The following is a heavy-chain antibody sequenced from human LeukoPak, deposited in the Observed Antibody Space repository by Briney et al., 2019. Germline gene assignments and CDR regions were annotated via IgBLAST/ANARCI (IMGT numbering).Heavy chain of an antibody. D-gene: IGHD2-21*02. V-gene: IGHV3-23*02. J-gene: IGHJ4*02. Sequence: PGGSLRLSCTVSGFTFSNYAMNWVRQAPGKGLEWVSAITGSGGAYYRDSMKGRFTISRDNSKNTLYLQMSSLRTEDTAVYYCAKDLGYCGDNCYYYYDYWGQGTLVTVSS. CDR2: ITGSGGA. CDR1: GFTFSNYA. CDR3: AKDLGYCGDNCYYYYDY.